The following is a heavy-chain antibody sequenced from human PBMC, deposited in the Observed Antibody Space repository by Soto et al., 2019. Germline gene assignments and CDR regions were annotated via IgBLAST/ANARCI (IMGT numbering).Heavy chain of an antibody. CDR2: IRSKANSYAT. D-gene: IGHD3-9*01. J-gene: IGHJ6*02. CDR1: GFTFSGSA. CDR3: TSTYDILTGYYHYYYYGMDV. V-gene: IGHV3-73*01. Sequence: QTGGSLRLSCAASGFTFSGSAMHWVRQASGKGLEWVGRIRSKANSYATAYAASVKGRFTISRDDSKNTAYLQMNSLKTEDTAVYYCTSTYDILTGYYHYYYYGMDVWGQGTTVTVSS.